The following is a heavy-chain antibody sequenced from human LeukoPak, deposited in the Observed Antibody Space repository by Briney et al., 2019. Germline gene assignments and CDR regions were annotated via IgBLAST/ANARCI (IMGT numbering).Heavy chain of an antibody. J-gene: IGHJ5*02. Sequence: ASVKVSCKASGYTFTSYGISWVRQAPGQGLEWMGWINPNSGGTNYAQKFQGRVTMTRDTSISTAYMELSRLRSDDTAVYYCARGAVSWFDPWGQGTLVTVSS. V-gene: IGHV1-2*02. CDR2: INPNSGGT. CDR1: GYTFTSYG. D-gene: IGHD3-10*01. CDR3: ARGAVSWFDP.